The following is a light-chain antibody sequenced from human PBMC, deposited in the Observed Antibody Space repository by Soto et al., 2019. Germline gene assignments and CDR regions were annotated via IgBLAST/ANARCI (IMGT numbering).Light chain of an antibody. V-gene: IGKV1-5*03. Sequence: DIQMTQSSSTLSASVGDRVTITCRASQSISTYLAWYQQKPGKAPSLLIYKASTLESGVPSRLSGSGSGTEFTLTIRSMQPDDFANYYCQQYDSNPLTFGGGTKVDIK. CDR2: KAS. J-gene: IGKJ4*01. CDR3: QQYDSNPLT. CDR1: QSISTY.